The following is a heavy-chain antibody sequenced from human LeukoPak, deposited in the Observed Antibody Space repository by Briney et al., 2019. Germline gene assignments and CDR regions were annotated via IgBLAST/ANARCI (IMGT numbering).Heavy chain of an antibody. CDR3: AKGPQGITMVRGVIPFTNWFDP. V-gene: IGHV3-21*01. J-gene: IGHJ5*02. D-gene: IGHD3-10*01. CDR1: GFTFSSYS. Sequence: PGGSLRLSCAASGFTFSSYSMTWVRQAPGKGLEWVSSISSSSSYIYYADSVKGRFTISRDNAKNSLYLQMNSLRAEDTAVYYCAKGPQGITMVRGVIPFTNWFDPWGQGTLVTVSS. CDR2: ISSSSSYI.